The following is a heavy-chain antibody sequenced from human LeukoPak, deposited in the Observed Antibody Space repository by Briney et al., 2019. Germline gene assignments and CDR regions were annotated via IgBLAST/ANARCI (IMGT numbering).Heavy chain of an antibody. V-gene: IGHV4-59*08. J-gene: IGHJ5*02. CDR1: GGSISSYY. Sequence: SETLSLTCTVSGGSISSYYWSWIRQPPGKGLEWIGYIYYSGSTNYNPSLKSRVAISVDTSKNQFSLKLSSVTAADTAVYYCARHKIIPAAGTEWFDPWGQGTLVIVSS. CDR2: IYYSGST. D-gene: IGHD6-13*01. CDR3: ARHKIIPAAGTEWFDP.